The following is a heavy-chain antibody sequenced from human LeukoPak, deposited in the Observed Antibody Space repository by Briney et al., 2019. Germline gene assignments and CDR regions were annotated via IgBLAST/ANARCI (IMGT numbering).Heavy chain of an antibody. CDR3: ARDGPLWFGESLVDY. CDR1: GYTFTGYY. D-gene: IGHD3-10*01. J-gene: IGHJ4*02. CDR2: INPNSGGT. V-gene: IGHV1-2*02. Sequence: GASVKVSCKASGYTFTGYYMHWVRQAPGQGLEWMGWINPNSGGTNYAQKFQGRVTMTRGTSISTAYMELSRLRSDDTAVYYCARDGPLWFGESLVDYWGQGTLVTVSS.